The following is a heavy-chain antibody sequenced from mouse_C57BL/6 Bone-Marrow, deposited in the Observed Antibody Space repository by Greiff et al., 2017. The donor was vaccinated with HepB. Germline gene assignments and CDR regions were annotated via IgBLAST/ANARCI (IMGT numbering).Heavy chain of an antibody. CDR2: IDPSDSYT. D-gene: IGHD2-5*01. J-gene: IGHJ2*01. V-gene: IGHV1-59*01. CDR1: GYTFTSYW. CDR3: ARSSGYYSNFLYYFDY. Sequence: VQRVESGAELVRPGTSVKLSCTASGYTFTSYWMHWVKQRPGQGLEWIGVIDPSDSYTNYNQKFKGKATLTVDTSSSTAYMQLSSLTSEDSAVYYCARSSGYYSNFLYYFDYWGQGTTLTVSS.